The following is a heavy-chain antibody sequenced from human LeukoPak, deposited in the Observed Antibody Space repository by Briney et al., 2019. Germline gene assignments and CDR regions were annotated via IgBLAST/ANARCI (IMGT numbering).Heavy chain of an antibody. J-gene: IGHJ5*02. CDR2: IYYSGST. Sequence: SETLSLTCTVSGVSISSYYWSWIRQPPGKGLEWIGYIYYSGSTNYNPSLKSRVTISVDTSKNQFSLKLSSVTAADTAVYYCARALGYCSSTSCSGPFDPWGQGTLVTVSS. V-gene: IGHV4-59*01. CDR1: GVSISSYY. CDR3: ARALGYCSSTSCSGPFDP. D-gene: IGHD2-2*01.